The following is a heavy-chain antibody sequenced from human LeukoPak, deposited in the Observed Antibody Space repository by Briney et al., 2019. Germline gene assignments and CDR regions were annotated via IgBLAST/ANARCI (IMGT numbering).Heavy chain of an antibody. CDR2: INPNSGGT. Sequence: ASVKVSCKASGYTFTGYYMHWVRQAPGQGLEWMGWINPNSGGTNYAQKFQGRVTMTRDTSIITAYMELSRLRSDDTAVYYCARSPDIVVVPAADYQNWFDPWGQGTLVTVSS. CDR3: ARSPDIVVVPAADYQNWFDP. D-gene: IGHD2-2*01. CDR1: GYTFTGYY. J-gene: IGHJ5*02. V-gene: IGHV1-2*02.